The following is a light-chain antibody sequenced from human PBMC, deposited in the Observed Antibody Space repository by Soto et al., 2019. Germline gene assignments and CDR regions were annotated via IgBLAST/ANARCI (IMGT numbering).Light chain of an antibody. CDR3: QHYHSYSEA. CDR2: KAS. Sequence: DIQMTQSPSSLSASVRDRVTITCRASQTISSWLAWYQQKPGKAPKLLIYKASTLKSGVPSRFSGSGSGTEFTLTISSLQPDDFATYYCQHYHSYSEAFGQGTKVDIK. CDR1: QTISSW. J-gene: IGKJ1*01. V-gene: IGKV1-5*03.